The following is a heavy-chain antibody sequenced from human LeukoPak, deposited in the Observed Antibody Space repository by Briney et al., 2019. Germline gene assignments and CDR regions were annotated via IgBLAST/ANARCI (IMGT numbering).Heavy chain of an antibody. CDR1: GYTFTSYG. J-gene: IGHJ6*03. Sequence: ASVKVSCKASGYTFTSYGISWVRQAPGQGLEWMGWISAYNGNTNYAQKLQGRVTMTTDTSTSTAYMELRSLRSDDTAVYYCAREVATTGAKGDYYYYMDVWGKGTTATVSS. D-gene: IGHD5-12*01. CDR2: ISAYNGNT. CDR3: AREVATTGAKGDYYYYMDV. V-gene: IGHV1-18*01.